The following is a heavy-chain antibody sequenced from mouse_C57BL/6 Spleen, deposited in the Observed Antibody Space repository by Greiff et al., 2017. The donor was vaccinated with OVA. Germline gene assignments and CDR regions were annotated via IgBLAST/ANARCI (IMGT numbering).Heavy chain of an antibody. Sequence: LVESGPELVKPGASVKISCKASGYAFSSSWMNWVKQRPGKGLEWIGRIYPGDGDTNYNGKFKGKATLTADKSSSTAYMQLSSLTSEDSAVYFCARYFTTVAEDAMDYWGQGTSVTVSS. D-gene: IGHD1-1*01. CDR3: ARYFTTVAEDAMDY. CDR1: GYAFSSSW. V-gene: IGHV1-82*01. CDR2: IYPGDGDT. J-gene: IGHJ4*01.